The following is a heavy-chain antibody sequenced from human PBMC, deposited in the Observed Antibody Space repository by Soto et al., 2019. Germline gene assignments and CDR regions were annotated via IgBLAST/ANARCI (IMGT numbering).Heavy chain of an antibody. CDR3: AVRKTRSYFDD. CDR1: GFTFSNYA. J-gene: IGHJ4*02. CDR2: IGASGDGT. V-gene: IGHV3-23*01. Sequence: EVQLLESGGGLVQPGGSLGLSCAASGFTFSNYAMSWVRQAPGKGLEWVSGIGASGDGTYYADSVKGRFIISRDNSKNTPHLQMNSLRDEDTAVDYCAVRKTRSYFDDWGQGTLVTVSS. D-gene: IGHD4-17*01.